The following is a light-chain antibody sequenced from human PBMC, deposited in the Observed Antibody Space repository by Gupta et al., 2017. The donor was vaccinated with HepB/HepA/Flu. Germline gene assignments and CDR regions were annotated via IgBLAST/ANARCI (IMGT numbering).Light chain of an antibody. CDR3: TQGKFLRT. Sequence: EVVMTQSPLSLPVTLGQSASISCKSSQSLVHTDGYIYLNWFHQRPGQSPRRIIYKVSKRDFGVTDRFSGSGEGNDFTLKSSRGEDEDVGVYYGTQGKFLRTFGQGTKVEI. V-gene: IGKV2-30*02. CDR1: QSLVHTDGYIY. CDR2: KVS. J-gene: IGKJ1*01.